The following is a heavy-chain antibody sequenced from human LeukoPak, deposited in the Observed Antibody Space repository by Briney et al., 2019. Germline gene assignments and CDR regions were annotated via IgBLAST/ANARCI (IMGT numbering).Heavy chain of an antibody. J-gene: IGHJ5*02. CDR1: GYSISSGYY. Sequence: SETLSLTCTVSGYSISSGYYWGWIRQPPGKGLEWIGSIYHSGSTYYNPSLKSRVTISVDTSKNQFSLKLSSVTAADTAVYYCARKTHYYGSGSYYWFDPWGQGTLVTVSS. D-gene: IGHD3-10*01. V-gene: IGHV4-38-2*02. CDR2: IYHSGST. CDR3: ARKTHYYGSGSYYWFDP.